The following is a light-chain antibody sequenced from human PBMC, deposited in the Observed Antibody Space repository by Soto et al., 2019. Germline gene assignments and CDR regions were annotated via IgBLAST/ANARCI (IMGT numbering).Light chain of an antibody. CDR3: HQRTNWPIT. J-gene: IGKJ5*01. V-gene: IGKV3D-20*02. Sequence: EIVLTQSPGTLSLSPGERATLSCRASQSVSSRYFAWYQQKPGQAPRLLIYDASNRATGIPARFSGSGSGTDFTLTISSLEPEDFAVYYCHQRTNWPITFGQGTRLEIK. CDR1: QSVSSRY. CDR2: DAS.